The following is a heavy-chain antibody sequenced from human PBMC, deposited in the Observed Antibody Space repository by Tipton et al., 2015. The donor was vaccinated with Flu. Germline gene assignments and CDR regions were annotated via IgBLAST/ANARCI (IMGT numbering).Heavy chain of an antibody. D-gene: IGHD2/OR15-2a*01. Sequence: QVQLVQSGAEVKKPGASVKVSCKASGYKFNNYAVSWVRQAPGPGLEWMGWVSTYNGDTNYAQKFQGRVIMTTDTSTNIAYMELRSLRSDDTALYYCARGPRLPHGDSSLVYDYYYAMDVWGQGTTVTVSS. CDR1: GYKFNNYA. J-gene: IGHJ6*02. V-gene: IGHV1-18*01. CDR3: ARGPRLPHGDSSLVYDYYYAMDV. CDR2: VSTYNGDT.